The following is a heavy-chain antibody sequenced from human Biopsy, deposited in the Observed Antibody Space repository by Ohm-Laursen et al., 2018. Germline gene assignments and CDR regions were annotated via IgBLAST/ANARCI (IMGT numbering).Heavy chain of an antibody. CDR1: GYTFTGQY. D-gene: IGHD2-15*01. CDR2: INPHSGTT. CDR3: AKGQDLRGGAEYFQH. Sequence: ASVKVSCKASGYTFTGQYLHWVRQVPGQELEWMGWINPHSGTTKFAQDFQGRVTMTRDTSITTAYMELRRLRSDDTAVYYCAKGQDLRGGAEYFQHWGQGALVTVSS. J-gene: IGHJ1*01. V-gene: IGHV1-2*02.